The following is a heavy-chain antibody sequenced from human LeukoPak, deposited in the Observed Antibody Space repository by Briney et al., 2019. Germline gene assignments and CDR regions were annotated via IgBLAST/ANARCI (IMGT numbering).Heavy chain of an antibody. CDR1: GFTLSSYT. CDR3: ARLGGSFDYYGLVV. J-gene: IGHJ6*02. V-gene: IGHV3-21*01. D-gene: IGHD5-12*01. Sequence: GGSLRLSCAASGFTLSSYTMNWVRQAPGKGLEWVSSISSSGTDIYYADSMKGRFTISRDHAKNSLCLQMNSLRAEDTAVYYCARLGGSFDYYGLVVWGQGTTVTVSS. CDR2: ISSSGTDI.